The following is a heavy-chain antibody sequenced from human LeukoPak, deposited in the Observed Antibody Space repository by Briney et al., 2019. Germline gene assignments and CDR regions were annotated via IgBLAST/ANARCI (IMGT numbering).Heavy chain of an antibody. CDR1: GFTFSSNY. CDR3: ARGPTYGMDV. V-gene: IGHV3-53*01. Sequence: GGSLRLSCAASGFTFSSNYMSWVRQAPGKGLEWVSVVYSGGSTNYADSVKGRFTISRDNSKNTLFLQMNSLRPEDTAVYYCARGPTYGMDVWGQGTTVTVSS. J-gene: IGHJ6*02. CDR2: VYSGGST.